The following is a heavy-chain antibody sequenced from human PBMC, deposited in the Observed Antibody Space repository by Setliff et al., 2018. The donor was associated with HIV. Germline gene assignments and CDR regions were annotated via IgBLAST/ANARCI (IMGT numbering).Heavy chain of an antibody. Sequence: ASVKVSCKASGYTFTRYFMHCVRQAPGQGLEWLGMINPSGGSTWYAQKFQGSVTMTGDTSTNTLYMELSSLRSEDTAVYYCARGWEGGMDYWGQGTLVTVSS. D-gene: IGHD1-26*01. CDR3: ARGWEGGMDY. CDR1: GYTFTRYF. CDR2: INPSGGST. V-gene: IGHV1-46*01. J-gene: IGHJ4*02.